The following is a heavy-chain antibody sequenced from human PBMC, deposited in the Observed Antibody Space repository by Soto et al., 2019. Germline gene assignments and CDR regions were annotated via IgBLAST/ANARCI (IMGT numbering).Heavy chain of an antibody. D-gene: IGHD6-19*01. V-gene: IGHV4-39*07. CDR1: GGSISSSSYY. CDR3: ARLTADSSGWFDYFDY. J-gene: IGHJ4*02. Sequence: SETLSLTCTVSGGSISSSSYYWSWIRQPPGKGLEWIGEINHSGRTNYNPSLKRRVTISVDTSKNQFSLKLSSVTAADTAVYYCARLTADSSGWFDYFDYWGQGTLVTVSS. CDR2: INHSGRT.